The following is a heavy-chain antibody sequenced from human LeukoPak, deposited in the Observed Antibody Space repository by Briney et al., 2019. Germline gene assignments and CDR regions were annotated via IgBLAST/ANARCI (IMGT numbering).Heavy chain of an antibody. Sequence: PSETLSLTCTVSGGSISSYYWSWIRQPPGKGLEWIGYIYYSGSTNYNPSLKGRVTISADTSKNQFSLKLSSVTAADTAVYYCARDRITIFSFGFDYWGQGTLVTVSS. CDR2: IYYSGST. D-gene: IGHD3-3*01. CDR3: ARDRITIFSFGFDY. J-gene: IGHJ4*02. CDR1: GGSISSYY. V-gene: IGHV4-59*12.